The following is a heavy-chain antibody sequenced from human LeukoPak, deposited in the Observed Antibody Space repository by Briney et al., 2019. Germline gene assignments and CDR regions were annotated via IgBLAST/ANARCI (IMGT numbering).Heavy chain of an antibody. CDR2: ISYNGRDK. Sequence: PGRSLRLSCAASGFTFSNSGMHWVRQAPGKGLEWVAVISYNGRDKYYTDSVRGRFTISRDNSKNTLYLLMNSLRAEDTAVYYCAKDRSTVTSSSNYYYYYGMDVWGQGTTVTVSS. J-gene: IGHJ6*02. CDR1: GFTFSNSG. D-gene: IGHD4-17*01. CDR3: AKDRSTVTSSSNYYYYYGMDV. V-gene: IGHV3-30*18.